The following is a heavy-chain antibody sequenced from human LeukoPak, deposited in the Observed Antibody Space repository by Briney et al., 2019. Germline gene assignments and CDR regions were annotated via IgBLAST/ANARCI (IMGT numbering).Heavy chain of an antibody. V-gene: IGHV3-11*01. J-gene: IGHJ3*02. Sequence: GGSLRLSCAASGFTFSDYYMSWIRQAPGKGLEWVSYISSSGSTIYYADSVKGRFTISRDNAKNSLYLQMNSLRAEDRAVYYCASYQLLRAFDIWGQGTMVTVSS. CDR3: ASYQLLRAFDI. D-gene: IGHD2-2*01. CDR2: ISSSGSTI. CDR1: GFTFSDYY.